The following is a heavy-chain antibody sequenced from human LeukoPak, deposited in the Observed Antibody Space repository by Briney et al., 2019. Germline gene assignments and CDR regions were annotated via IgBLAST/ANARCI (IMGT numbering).Heavy chain of an antibody. CDR1: GFTFSSYG. V-gene: IGHV3-30*02. Sequence: PGGSLRLSCAASGFTFSSYGMHWVRQAPGKGLEWVAFIRYDGSNKYYADSAKGRFTISRDNSKNTLYLQMNSLRAEDTAVYYCAKGKVLRYFDCDYWGQGTLVTVSS. D-gene: IGHD3-9*01. CDR3: AKGKVLRYFDCDY. J-gene: IGHJ4*02. CDR2: IRYDGSNK.